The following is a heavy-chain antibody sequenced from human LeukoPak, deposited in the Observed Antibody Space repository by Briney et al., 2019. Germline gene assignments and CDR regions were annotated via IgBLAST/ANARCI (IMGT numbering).Heavy chain of an antibody. Sequence: GGSLRLSCAASGFTFSRYAMSWVRQAPGKGLEWVSAISGSGGSSTYYADSVKGRFTISRDNSKNTLYLQMNSLRAEDTAVYYCAKDDIRFLSWGQGTLVTVSS. CDR3: AKDDIRFLS. CDR1: GFTFSRYA. V-gene: IGHV3-23*01. D-gene: IGHD3-16*01. CDR2: ISGSGGSST. J-gene: IGHJ5*02.